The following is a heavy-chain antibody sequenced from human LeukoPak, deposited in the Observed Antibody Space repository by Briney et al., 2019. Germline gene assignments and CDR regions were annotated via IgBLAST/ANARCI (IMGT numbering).Heavy chain of an antibody. J-gene: IGHJ3*02. D-gene: IGHD2/OR15-2a*01. V-gene: IGHV4-59*12. CDR3: ARVGDELGTTYDAFDI. CDR1: GGSISSYY. Sequence: SETLSLTCTVSGGSISSYYWSWIRQPPGKGLEWIGYIYYSGSTNYNPSLKSRVTISVDTSKNQFSLKLSSVTAADTAVYYCARVGDELGTTYDAFDIWGQGTMVTVSS. CDR2: IYYSGST.